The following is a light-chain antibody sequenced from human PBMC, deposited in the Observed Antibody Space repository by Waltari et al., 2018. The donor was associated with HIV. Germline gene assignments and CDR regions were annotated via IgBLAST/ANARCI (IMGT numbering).Light chain of an antibody. J-gene: IGKJ2*01. CDR1: QSISRF. V-gene: IGKV1-39*01. CDR3: QQSYMVPYT. Sequence: DIQLTQSPSSLSASVGDRVTITCRPSQSISRFLHWFQLKPGKAPKLLIYAASTLQSGVPARSSGSGYGTDFTLNKDSLQPEDCATYSCQQSYMVPYTFGQGTRLEIK. CDR2: AAS.